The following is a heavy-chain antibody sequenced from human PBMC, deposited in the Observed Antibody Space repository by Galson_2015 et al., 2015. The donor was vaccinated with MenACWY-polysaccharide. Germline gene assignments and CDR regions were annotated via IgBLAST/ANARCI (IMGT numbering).Heavy chain of an antibody. Sequence: SETLSLTCTVSGGSISSSSYYWGWIRQPPGKGLEWIGSIYYSGSTYYNPSLKSRVTISVDTSKNQFSLKLSSVTAADTAVYYCARVVTIYYDVGPGAFDIWGQGTMVTVSS. CDR3: ARVVTIYYDVGPGAFDI. J-gene: IGHJ3*02. CDR2: IYYSGST. D-gene: IGHD3-22*01. CDR1: GGSISSSSYY. V-gene: IGHV4-39*07.